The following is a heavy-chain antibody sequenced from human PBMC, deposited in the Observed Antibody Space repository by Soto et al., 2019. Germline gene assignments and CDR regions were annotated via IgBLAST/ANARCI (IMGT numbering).Heavy chain of an antibody. Sequence: PGGSLRLSCAASGFTFSSYAMHWVRQAPGKGLEYVSAISSNGGSTYYANSVKGRFTISRDNSKNTLYLQMGSLRAEDTAVYYCAKDRHRSGSPHPFDYWGQGTLVTVSS. D-gene: IGHD3-22*01. J-gene: IGHJ4*02. CDR2: ISSNGGST. CDR1: GFTFSSYA. CDR3: AKDRHRSGSPHPFDY. V-gene: IGHV3-64*01.